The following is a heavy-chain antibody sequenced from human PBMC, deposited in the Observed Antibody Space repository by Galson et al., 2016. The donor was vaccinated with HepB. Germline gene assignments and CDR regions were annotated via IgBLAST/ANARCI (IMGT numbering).Heavy chain of an antibody. CDR2: IRPPGDT. J-gene: IGHJ5*02. CDR1: GSTFNIYD. CDR3: ARGGRDYYGSGYRGFVDL. V-gene: IGHV3-13*01. D-gene: IGHD3-10*01. Sequence: SVRLSCAASGSTFNIYDMHWVRQSIRQGLEWVSTIRPPGDTYYVDSVKGRFTISREDAQSSLYLQMNSLTDGDTAVYYCARGGRDYYGSGYRGFVDLWGQGTLVTVSS.